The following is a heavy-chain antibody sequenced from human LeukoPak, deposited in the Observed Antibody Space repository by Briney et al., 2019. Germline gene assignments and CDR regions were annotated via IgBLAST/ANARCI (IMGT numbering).Heavy chain of an antibody. CDR2: IYHSGST. J-gene: IGHJ4*02. D-gene: IGHD5-18*01. Sequence: PSETLSLTCTVSGDSISTYYWSWIRQSPGKGLEWIGYIYHSGSTKYNPSLKSRVTISVDTSKNQFSLKLSSVTAADTAVYYCARHGYGYRGYYWGQGTLVTVSS. CDR1: GDSISTYY. V-gene: IGHV4-59*08. CDR3: ARHGYGYRGYY.